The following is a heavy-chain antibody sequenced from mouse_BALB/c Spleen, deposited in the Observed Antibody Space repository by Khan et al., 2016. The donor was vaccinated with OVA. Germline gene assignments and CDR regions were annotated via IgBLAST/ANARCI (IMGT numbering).Heavy chain of an antibody. Sequence: QVQLQQSGAELARPGTSVKLSCKASGYTFTRYWMQWIKQRPGQGLELIGAIFPGDGDTRYTQKFKGKATLTADKSSSTAYMQLTRLASEDSAVYYCASHYGHDFDYWGQGTTLTVSS. CDR3: ASHYGHDFDY. J-gene: IGHJ2*01. CDR2: IFPGDGDT. V-gene: IGHV1-87*01. D-gene: IGHD2-2*01. CDR1: GYTFTRYW.